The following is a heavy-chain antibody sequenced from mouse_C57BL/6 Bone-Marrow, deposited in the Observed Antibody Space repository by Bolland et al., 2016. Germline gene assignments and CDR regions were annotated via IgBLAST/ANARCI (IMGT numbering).Heavy chain of an antibody. CDR2: GTT. J-gene: IGHJ1*01. CDR3: ARLGDYDDGDWYFDV. D-gene: IGHD2-4*01. Sequence: GTTSYNQKFKGKATLTVDQSSRTAYMQLNSLTSEDSAVYYCARLGDYDDGDWYFDVWGQGT. V-gene: IGHV1-39*01.